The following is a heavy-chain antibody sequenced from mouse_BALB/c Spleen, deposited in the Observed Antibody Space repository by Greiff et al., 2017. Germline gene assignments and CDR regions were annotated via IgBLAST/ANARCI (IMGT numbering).Heavy chain of an antibody. CDR1: GFTFNTYA. CDR2: IRSKSNNYAT. V-gene: IGHV10-1*02. J-gene: IGHJ3*01. Sequence: EVKLVESGGGLVQPKGSLKLSCAASGFTFNTYAMNWVRQAPGKGLEWVARIRSKSNNYATYYADSVKDRFTISRDDSQSMLYLQMNNLKTEDTAMYYCVRENYYGRTDWGQGTLVTVSA. D-gene: IGHD1-1*01. CDR3: VRENYYGRTD.